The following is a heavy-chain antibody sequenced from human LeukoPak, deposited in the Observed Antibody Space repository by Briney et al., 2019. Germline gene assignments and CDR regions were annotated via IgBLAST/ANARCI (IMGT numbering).Heavy chain of an antibody. CDR3: ASGYNWNAFFEDY. D-gene: IGHD1-1*01. J-gene: IGHJ4*02. CDR2: IIPILGIA. V-gene: IGHV1-69*04. CDR1: GGTFSSYA. Sequence: ASVTVSCTASGGTFSSYAISWVRQAPGQGLEWMGRIIPILGIANYAQKFQGRVTITADKSTSTAYMELSSLRSEDTAVYYCASGYNWNAFFEDYWGQGTLVTVSS.